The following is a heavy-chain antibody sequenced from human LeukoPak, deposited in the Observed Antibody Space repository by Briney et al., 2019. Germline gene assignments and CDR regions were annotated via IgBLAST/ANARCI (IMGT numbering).Heavy chain of an antibody. CDR1: GFSFSNYW. V-gene: IGHV3-7*01. D-gene: IGHD6-13*01. CDR2: ISENGRAK. J-gene: IGHJ4*02. Sequence: GGSLRLSCAASGFSFSNYWMSWVRQAPGKGLEWVASISENGRAKPYVASVRGRFTISRDNTKNSLYLQMNSLRVEDTAVYYCARGGAAAARKRGIDYWGQGTLVTVSS. CDR3: ARGGAAAARKRGIDY.